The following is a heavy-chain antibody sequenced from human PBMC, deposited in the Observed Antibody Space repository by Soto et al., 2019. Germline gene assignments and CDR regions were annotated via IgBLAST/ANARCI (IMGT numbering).Heavy chain of an antibody. CDR1: GFTVSSNY. Sequence: GGSLRLSFAASGFTVSSNYMSWVRQAPGKGLEWVSVIYSGGSTYYADSVKGRFTISRDNSKNTLYLQMNSLRAEDTAVYYCAREGSSGWYGENYFDYWGQGTLVTVSS. D-gene: IGHD6-19*01. CDR2: IYSGGST. J-gene: IGHJ4*02. V-gene: IGHV3-53*01. CDR3: AREGSSGWYGENYFDY.